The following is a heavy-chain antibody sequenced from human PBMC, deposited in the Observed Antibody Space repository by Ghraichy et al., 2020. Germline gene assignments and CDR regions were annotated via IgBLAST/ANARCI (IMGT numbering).Heavy chain of an antibody. CDR3: ASLLWFGELYDYYFDY. CDR2: IYYSGST. D-gene: IGHD3-10*01. J-gene: IGHJ4*02. V-gene: IGHV4-39*07. Sequence: SQTLSLTCTVSGGSISSSSYYWGWIRQPPGKGLEWIGSIYYSGSTYHNPSLKSRVTISVDTSKNQFSLKLSSVTAADTAVYYCASLLWFGELYDYYFDYWGQGTLVTVSS. CDR1: GGSISSSSYY.